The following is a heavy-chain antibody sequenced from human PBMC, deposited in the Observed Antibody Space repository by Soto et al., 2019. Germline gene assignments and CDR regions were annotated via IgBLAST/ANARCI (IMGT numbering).Heavy chain of an antibody. D-gene: IGHD4-17*01. V-gene: IGHV3-48*01. J-gene: IGHJ4*02. CDR2: ISSSSSTI. CDR1: GFTFSTYS. CDR3: ATPILNDYGDYA. Sequence: PGGSLRLSCAASGFTFSTYSMNWVRQAPGKGLEYLSYISSSSSTIYYADSVKGRFTISRDNAKNSLYLQMNSLRAEDTAVYYCATPILNDYGDYAWGQGTLVTVSS.